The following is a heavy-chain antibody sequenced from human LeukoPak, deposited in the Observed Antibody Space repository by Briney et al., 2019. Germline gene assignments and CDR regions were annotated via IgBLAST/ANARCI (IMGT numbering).Heavy chain of an antibody. D-gene: IGHD3-3*01. CDR3: ARVVDYDFWSGSHYYMDV. Sequence: AASVTVSCKASGYTFTSYDINWVRQATGQGLEWMGWMNPNSGNTGYAQKFQGRVTITRNTSISTAYMELSSLRSEDTAVYYCARVVDYDFWSGSHYYMDVWGKGTTVTVSS. J-gene: IGHJ6*03. CDR2: MNPNSGNT. V-gene: IGHV1-8*03. CDR1: GYTFTSYD.